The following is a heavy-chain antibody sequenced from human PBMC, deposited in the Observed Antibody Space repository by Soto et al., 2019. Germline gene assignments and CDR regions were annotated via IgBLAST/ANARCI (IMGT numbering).Heavy chain of an antibody. Sequence: QVQLVESGGGVVQPGRSLRLSCAASGFTFNRYGMHWVRQAPGKGLEWVAVIWYDGSSEYYADSVKGRFTISRDNSKNTLFLQMNSLRAEDTAVYYCARGVDYFEYWGQGTLVTVSS. CDR1: GFTFNRYG. CDR2: IWYDGSSE. J-gene: IGHJ4*02. V-gene: IGHV3-33*01. CDR3: ARGVDYFEY.